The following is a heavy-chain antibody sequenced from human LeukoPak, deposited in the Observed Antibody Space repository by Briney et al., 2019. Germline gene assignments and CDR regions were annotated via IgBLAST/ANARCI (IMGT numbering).Heavy chain of an antibody. Sequence: ASVKVSCKASGYTFTSYGISWVRQAPGQGLEWMGWISAYNGNTNYAQKLQGRVTMTTDTSTSTAYMELRSLRSDDTAVYYCARVATGIAVAGLMTNWGQGTLVTVSS. CDR3: ARVATGIAVAGLMTN. J-gene: IGHJ4*02. V-gene: IGHV1-18*01. CDR2: ISAYNGNT. CDR1: GYTFTSYG. D-gene: IGHD6-19*01.